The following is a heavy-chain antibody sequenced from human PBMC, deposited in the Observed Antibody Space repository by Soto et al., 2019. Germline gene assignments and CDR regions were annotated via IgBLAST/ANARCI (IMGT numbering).Heavy chain of an antibody. CDR2: ISYDGSEK. V-gene: IGHV3-30*18. Sequence: QVQLVESGGGVVQPGRSLRLSCAGSGFNFGRYGLHWVRQAPGKGLEWLAVISYDGSEKFLADSVKGRFIISRDNSENTVYLQMHSLRPEDTAVYFCAKAPAHSGSPYFDSWGQGTLVTVSS. J-gene: IGHJ4*02. CDR1: GFNFGRYG. D-gene: IGHD1-26*01. CDR3: AKAPAHSGSPYFDS.